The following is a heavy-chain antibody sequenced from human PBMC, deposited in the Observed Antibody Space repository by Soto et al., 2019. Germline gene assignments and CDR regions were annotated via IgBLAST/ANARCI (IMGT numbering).Heavy chain of an antibody. CDR1: GFTFSSYW. J-gene: IGHJ4*02. V-gene: IGHV3-74*01. Sequence: QAGGSLRLSCAASGFTFSSYWMHWIRQAPGKGLVRVSRVSSDGSSTVYATSVKGRLTISRDNAKNTLYLQMNSLSDEDTAVYYCARGLPNYSSFDSWGQGTLVTVSS. D-gene: IGHD4-4*01. CDR3: ARGLPNYSSFDS. CDR2: VSSDGSST.